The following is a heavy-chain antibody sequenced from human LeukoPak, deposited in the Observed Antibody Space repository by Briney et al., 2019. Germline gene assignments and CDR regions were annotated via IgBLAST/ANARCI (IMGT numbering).Heavy chain of an antibody. J-gene: IGHJ4*02. CDR3: ARGVTAIPFDY. V-gene: IGHV3-53*01. D-gene: IGHD2-21*02. CDR1: GFTFGDYA. Sequence: GGSLRLSCTASGFTFGDYAMSWFRQAPGKGLEWVSVIYSGGSTYYADSVKGRFTISRDNSKNTLYLQMNSLRAEDTAVYYCARGVTAIPFDYWGQGTLVTVSS. CDR2: IYSGGST.